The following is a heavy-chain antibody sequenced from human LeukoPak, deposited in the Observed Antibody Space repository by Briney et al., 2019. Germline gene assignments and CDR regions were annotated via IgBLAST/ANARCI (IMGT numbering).Heavy chain of an antibody. CDR3: ARPQRGYSYGYYYYYYMDV. V-gene: IGHV4-34*01. D-gene: IGHD5-18*01. J-gene: IGHJ6*03. Sequence: SGTLSLTCAVYGGSVSGYYWSWIRQPPGKGLEWIGEINHSGSTNYNPSLKSRVTISVDTSKNQFSLKLSSVTAADTAVYYCARPQRGYSYGYYYYYYMDVWGKGTTVTVSS. CDR2: INHSGST. CDR1: GGSVSGYY.